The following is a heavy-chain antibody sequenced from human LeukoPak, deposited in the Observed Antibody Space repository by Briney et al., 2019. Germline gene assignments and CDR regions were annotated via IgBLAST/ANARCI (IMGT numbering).Heavy chain of an antibody. CDR1: GASISSYC. J-gene: IGHJ4*02. CDR3: TTYSDITGSFDH. Sequence: SETLSLTCTVSGASISSYCWSWIRQPPGKGLEWIGYTFRSVTTKYHPSLQSRVSISLDTSKNQFSLDMTSVTVADTAVYYCTTYSDITGSFDHWGQGTLVTVSS. V-gene: IGHV4-59*01. CDR2: TFRSVTT. D-gene: IGHD3-22*01.